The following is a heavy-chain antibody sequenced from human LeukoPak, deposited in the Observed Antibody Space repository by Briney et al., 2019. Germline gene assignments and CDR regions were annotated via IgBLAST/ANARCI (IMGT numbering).Heavy chain of an antibody. J-gene: IGHJ5*02. Sequence: ASVKVSCKASGYTFTGYYMHWVRQAPGQGLEWMGRINPNSGGTNYAQKFQGRVTMTRDTSISTAYMELSRLRSDDTAVYYCARDLYYYDSSGYYPWGPGTLVTVSS. CDR3: ARDLYYYDSSGYYP. CDR1: GYTFTGYY. V-gene: IGHV1-2*06. CDR2: INPNSGGT. D-gene: IGHD3-22*01.